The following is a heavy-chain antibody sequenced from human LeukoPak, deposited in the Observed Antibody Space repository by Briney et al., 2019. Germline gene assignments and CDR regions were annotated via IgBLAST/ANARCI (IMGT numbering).Heavy chain of an antibody. V-gene: IGHV4-39*01. CDR1: GGSISSTFDY. CDR2: IYYSGSN. J-gene: IGHJ3*02. Sequence: SETLSLTCTVSGGSISSTFDYWGWIRQPPGKGLEWIGSIYYSGSNFYNPSLKSKVILSVDTSKNQFSLKLSSVTAADTAVYYCARQIIAVNAFDIWGQGTMVTVSS. D-gene: IGHD2/OR15-2a*01. CDR3: ARQIIAVNAFDI.